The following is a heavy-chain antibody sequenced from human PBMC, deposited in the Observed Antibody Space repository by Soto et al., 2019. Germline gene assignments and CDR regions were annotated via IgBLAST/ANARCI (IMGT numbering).Heavy chain of an antibody. D-gene: IGHD6-19*01. CDR3: ARHGGSSAWYLSDAFDI. CDR1: GGSISSYY. CDR2: IYYSGST. V-gene: IGHV4-59*01. Sequence: SETLSLTCTVSGGSISSYYWSWIRQPPAKGLEWIGYIYYSGSTNYNPSLKSRVTISVDTSKNQFSMKLSSVTAEDTAVYYCARHGGSSAWYLSDAFDIWAQGTMVTVSS. J-gene: IGHJ3*02.